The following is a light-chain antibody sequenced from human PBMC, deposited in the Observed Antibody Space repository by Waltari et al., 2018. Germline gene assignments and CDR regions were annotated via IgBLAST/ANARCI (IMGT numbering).Light chain of an antibody. J-gene: IGKJ1*01. CDR2: GAS. Sequence: EIVLTQSPGTLSLSLGERATVAGRDSQSVSRDLAWYQQKPGQSRRLLIYGASTRATVNQDSLRCSRSGTDLSLTISRLETADCEVKCCQHYMRFPVTFGQGPTVDI. CDR3: QHYMRFPVT. CDR1: QSVSRD. V-gene: IGKV3-20*01.